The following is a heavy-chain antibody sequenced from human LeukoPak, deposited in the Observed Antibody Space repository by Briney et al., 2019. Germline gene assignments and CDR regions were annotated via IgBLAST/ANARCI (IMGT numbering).Heavy chain of an antibody. CDR3: ARDSGNYDSTVDS. Sequence: SETLSLTCNVSGYSISSGYYWGWIRQPPGKGLEWIGSAFHSGNSFYNPSLKSRVTISLDTSKNQFSLRLSSVTAADTAVYYCARDSGNYDSTVDSWGQGTLVTVSS. V-gene: IGHV4-38-2*02. CDR2: AFHSGNS. J-gene: IGHJ4*02. D-gene: IGHD3-9*01. CDR1: GYSISSGYY.